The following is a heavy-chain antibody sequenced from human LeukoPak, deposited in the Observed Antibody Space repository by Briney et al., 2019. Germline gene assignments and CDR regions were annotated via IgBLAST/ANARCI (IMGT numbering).Heavy chain of an antibody. CDR2: ISYDGSNK. Sequence: GGSLRLSYAASGFTFSSYAMHWVRQAPGKGLEWVAVISYDGSNKYYADSVKGRFTISRDNSKNTLYLQMNSLRAEDTAVYYCARETTVTTSFLDYWGQGTLVTVSS. V-gene: IGHV3-30*01. CDR3: ARETTVTTSFLDY. J-gene: IGHJ4*02. D-gene: IGHD4-11*01. CDR1: GFTFSSYA.